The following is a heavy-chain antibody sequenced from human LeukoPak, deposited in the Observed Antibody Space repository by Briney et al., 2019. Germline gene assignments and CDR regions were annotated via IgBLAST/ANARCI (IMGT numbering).Heavy chain of an antibody. J-gene: IGHJ4*02. V-gene: IGHV1-8*01. CDR1: GFTFTSYD. D-gene: IGHD5-18*01. CDR2: MNPNSGNT. CDR3: ARGYSYGYYGVSPYYFDY. Sequence: GGSLRLSCAASGFTFTSYDINWVRQATGQGLEWMGWMNPNSGNTGYAQKFQGRVTMTRNTSISTAYMELSSLRSEDTAVYYCARGYSYGYYGVSPYYFDYWGQGTLVTVSS.